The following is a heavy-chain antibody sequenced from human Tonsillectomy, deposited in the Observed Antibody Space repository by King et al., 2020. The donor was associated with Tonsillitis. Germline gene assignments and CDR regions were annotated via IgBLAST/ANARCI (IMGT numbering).Heavy chain of an antibody. Sequence: VQLVESGGGLVQAGGSLRLSCAASGFTFSSYWMSWVRQTPGKGLEWVANIKEDGSETFYVDSVKGRFTISRDNAKNSLYLQMNSLRAEETAVYYCAGDSASCNGCAFDIWGQGTMVTVSS. V-gene: IGHV3-7*01. J-gene: IGHJ3*02. CDR2: IKEDGSET. CDR1: GFTFSSYW. D-gene: IGHD4/OR15-4a*01. CDR3: AGDSASCNGCAFDI.